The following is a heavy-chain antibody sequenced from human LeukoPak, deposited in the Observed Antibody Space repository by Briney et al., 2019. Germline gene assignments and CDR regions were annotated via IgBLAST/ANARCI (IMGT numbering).Heavy chain of an antibody. J-gene: IGHJ4*02. CDR3: ARRLSGNHYVADY. CDR2: IKQDGSDR. V-gene: IGHV3-7*03. Sequence: GGSLRLSCAASGFTFRNYWMSWVRQVPGTGLEWVANIKQDGSDRNYVTSVRGRFTISRDNAESSLYLQMNSLRAEDTAVYYCARRLSGNHYVADYWGQGTLVTVSS. CDR1: GFTFRNYW. D-gene: IGHD1-14*01.